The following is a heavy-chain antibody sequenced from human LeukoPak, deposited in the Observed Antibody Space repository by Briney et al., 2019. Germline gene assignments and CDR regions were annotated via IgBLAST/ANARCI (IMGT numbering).Heavy chain of an antibody. CDR1: GYTFTSYG. Sequence: ASVKVSCKASGYTFTSYGISWVRQAPGQGLEWMGWTSAYNGNTNYAQKLQGRVTMTTDTSTSTAYMELRSLRSDDTAVYYCAREAAYYDILTGYSPDAFDIWGQGTMVTVSS. CDR3: AREAAYYDILTGYSPDAFDI. D-gene: IGHD3-9*01. CDR2: TSAYNGNT. V-gene: IGHV1-18*01. J-gene: IGHJ3*02.